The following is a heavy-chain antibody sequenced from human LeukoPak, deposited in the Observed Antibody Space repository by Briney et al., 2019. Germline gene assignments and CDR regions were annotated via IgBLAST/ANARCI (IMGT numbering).Heavy chain of an antibody. Sequence: ASVTVSFKASGYTFTRYYMHWVRQAPGQGLEWMGLINPSGGSTSYAQKFQGRVTITRDTPTRKVYMELSSLRSKDTHVYICARSPPDYGDSGSIDYWGQGTLVTVSS. CDR1: GYTFTRYY. V-gene: IGHV1-46*01. CDR3: ARSPPDYGDSGSIDY. D-gene: IGHD4-17*01. CDR2: INPSGGST. J-gene: IGHJ4*02.